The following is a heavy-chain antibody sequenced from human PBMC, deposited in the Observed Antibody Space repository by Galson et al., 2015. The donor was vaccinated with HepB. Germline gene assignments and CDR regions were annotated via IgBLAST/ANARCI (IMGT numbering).Heavy chain of an antibody. CDR3: AREPYSSGWSKRGRYFDY. D-gene: IGHD6-19*01. V-gene: IGHV3-30*09. Sequence: LRLSCAASGFIFNSYAMTWVRQAPGKGLEWVAFISYDGSNKYYADSVKGRFAISRDNSKNTLYLQMNSLRPEDTAVYYCAREPYSSGWSKRGRYFDYWGQGALVTVSS. J-gene: IGHJ4*02. CDR1: GFIFNSYA. CDR2: ISYDGSNK.